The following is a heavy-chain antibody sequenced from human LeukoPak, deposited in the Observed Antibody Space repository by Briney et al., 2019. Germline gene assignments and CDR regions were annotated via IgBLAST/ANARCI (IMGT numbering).Heavy chain of an antibody. CDR1: GFIFSSYS. Sequence: PGGSLRLSCAVSGFIFSSYSMNWVRQAPGKGLEWVSSISSSSSYIYYADSVKGRFTISRDNAKNSLYLQMNSLRAEDTAVYYCARGLYDYVWGSYYWGQGTLVTVSS. CDR2: ISSSSSYI. V-gene: IGHV3-21*01. D-gene: IGHD3-16*01. CDR3: ARGLYDYVWGSYY. J-gene: IGHJ4*02.